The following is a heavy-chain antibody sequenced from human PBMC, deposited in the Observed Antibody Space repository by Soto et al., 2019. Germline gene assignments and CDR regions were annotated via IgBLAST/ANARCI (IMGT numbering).Heavy chain of an antibody. CDR3: ARDQGDAFDI. V-gene: IGHV3-48*03. CDR2: ISSSVNII. J-gene: IGHJ3*02. CDR1: GFTFTSYE. Sequence: RGSLRLSCAASGFTFTSYEMNWVRQAPGKGLEWVSYISSSVNIIYYADSVKGRFTISRVNAKSSLYLQMDSLRAEDTAVYYCARDQGDAFDIWGQGTMVTVSS.